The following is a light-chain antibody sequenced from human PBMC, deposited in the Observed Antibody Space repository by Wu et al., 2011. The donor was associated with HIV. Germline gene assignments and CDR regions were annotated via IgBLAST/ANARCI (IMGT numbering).Light chain of an antibody. CDR1: QTVSSGY. CDR2: GAS. J-gene: IGKJ1*01. Sequence: EIFLTQSPGTLSLSPGETGTLSCRASQTVSSGYLAWYQQKPGQAPRLLIYGASTRATGIPARFSGSGSGTDFTLTISGVEPEDFAVYYCQQYGSSPWTFGQGTQGGNQT. V-gene: IGKV3-20*01. CDR3: QQYGSSPWT.